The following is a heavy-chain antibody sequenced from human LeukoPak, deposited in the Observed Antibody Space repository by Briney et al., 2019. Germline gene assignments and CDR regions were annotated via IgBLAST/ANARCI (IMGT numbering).Heavy chain of an antibody. CDR2: INTDGTST. CDR3: ARAADSSGYLDY. J-gene: IGHJ4*02. D-gene: IGHD3-22*01. Sequence: GGSLRLSCAASGFTFSSHWMHWVRQVPGKGLVWVSRINTDGTSTNYADSVKGRFTISRDNAKNTLYLQIYSLTADDTAVYYCARAADSSGYLDYWGQGTLVTVSS. CDR1: GFTFSSHW. V-gene: IGHV3-74*01.